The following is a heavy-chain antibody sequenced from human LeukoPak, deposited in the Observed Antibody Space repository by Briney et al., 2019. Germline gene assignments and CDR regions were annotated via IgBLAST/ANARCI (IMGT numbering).Heavy chain of an antibody. V-gene: IGHV1-69*13. CDR2: IIPIFGTA. D-gene: IGHD3-9*01. CDR3: ARKPAGYFDY. CDR1: GGTFSSYT. J-gene: IGHJ4*02. Sequence: ASVKVSCKASGGTFSSYTISWVRQAPGQGLEWMGGIIPIFGTANYAQKFQGRVTITADESTSTAYMELSSLRSEDTAVYYCARKPAGYFDYWGQGTLVTVSS.